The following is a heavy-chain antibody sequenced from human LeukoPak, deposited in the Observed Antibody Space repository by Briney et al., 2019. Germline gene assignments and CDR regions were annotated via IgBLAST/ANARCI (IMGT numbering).Heavy chain of an antibody. V-gene: IGHV4-34*01. CDR1: GGSFSGYY. D-gene: IGHD4-17*01. J-gene: IGHJ2*01. CDR3: ARFPTVTGSYWYFDL. CDR2: ISHSGST. Sequence: PSETLSLTCAVYGGSFSGYYWSWIRQPLGKGLEWIGEISHSGSTNYNPPLKSRVTISVDTSKNQFSLKLSSVTAADTAVYYCARFPTVTGSYWYFDLWGRGTPVTVSS.